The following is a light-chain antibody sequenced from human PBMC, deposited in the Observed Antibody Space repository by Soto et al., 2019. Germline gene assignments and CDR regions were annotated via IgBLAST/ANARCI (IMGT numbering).Light chain of an antibody. CDR3: GSFTTSRIWV. Sequence: QSALTQPASVSGSPGQSLTISCTGTTSDIGFYDYVSWYQQYPGKAPKLLIYGVSNRPSGVSNRFSGSKSGNTASLTISGLQLEDEADYFCGSFTTSRIWVFGGGTQLTVL. V-gene: IGLV2-14*01. J-gene: IGLJ3*02. CDR2: GVS. CDR1: TSDIGFYDY.